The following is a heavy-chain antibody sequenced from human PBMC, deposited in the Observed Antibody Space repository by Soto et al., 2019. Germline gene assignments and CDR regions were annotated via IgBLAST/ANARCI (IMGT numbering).Heavy chain of an antibody. Sequence: PSETLSLTCTVSNGSISSSDYYWGWIRQPPGKGLEWIATIYYSGSIYYNPSLKGRISISVDTSKNQFSLKLSSVTAADTAVYYCVRDGTKTLRDWFDPWGQGISVTVSS. V-gene: IGHV4-39*01. D-gene: IGHD1-1*01. CDR1: NGSISSSDYY. CDR2: IYYSGSI. CDR3: VRDGTKTLRDWFDP. J-gene: IGHJ5*02.